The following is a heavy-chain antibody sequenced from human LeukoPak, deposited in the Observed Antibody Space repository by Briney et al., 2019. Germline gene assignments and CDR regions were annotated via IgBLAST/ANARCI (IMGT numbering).Heavy chain of an antibody. V-gene: IGHV1-2*02. J-gene: IGHJ4*02. D-gene: IGHD3-22*01. CDR1: GYTFTSYA. CDR2: INPNSGGT. Sequence: ASVKVSCKASGYTFTSYAMNWVRQAPGQGLEWMGWINPNSGGTNYAQRFQGRVTMTRDTSISTAYMELSRLRSDDTAVYYCARVPYVRSGYYYFDYWGQGTLVTVSS. CDR3: ARVPYVRSGYYYFDY.